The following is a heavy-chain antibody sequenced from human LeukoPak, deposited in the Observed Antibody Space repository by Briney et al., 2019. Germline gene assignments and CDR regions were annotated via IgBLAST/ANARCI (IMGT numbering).Heavy chain of an antibody. V-gene: IGHV3-21*01. CDR2: ISSSSSYI. Sequence: GGSLRLSCAASGFTFSSYSMNWVRQAPGKGLEWVSSISSSSSYIYYADSVKGRFTISRDNAKNSQYLQMNSLRAEDTAVYYCASGRITIFGVVIPPFDYWGQGTLVTVSS. D-gene: IGHD3-3*01. CDR3: ASGRITIFGVVIPPFDY. J-gene: IGHJ4*02. CDR1: GFTFSSYS.